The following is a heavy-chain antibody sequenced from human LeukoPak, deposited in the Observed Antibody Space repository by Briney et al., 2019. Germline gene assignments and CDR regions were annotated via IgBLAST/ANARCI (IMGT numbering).Heavy chain of an antibody. CDR1: GFTFDDYA. CDR3: ANLSSAGCRRITSCSAYMDV. CDR2: ISWNSGSI. V-gene: IGHV3-9*01. J-gene: IGHJ6*03. D-gene: IGHD2-2*01. Sequence: PGGSLRLSCAASGFTFDDYAMHWVRQAPGKGLEWVSGISWNSGSIGYADSVKGRFTISRDNAKNSLYLQMNSLRDEDTALYYCANLSSAGCRRITSCSAYMDVWGKGTTVTVSS.